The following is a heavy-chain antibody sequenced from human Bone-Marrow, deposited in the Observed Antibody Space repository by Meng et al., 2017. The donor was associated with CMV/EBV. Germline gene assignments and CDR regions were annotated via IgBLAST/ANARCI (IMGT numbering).Heavy chain of an antibody. V-gene: IGHV4-59*01. CDR3: ARDAVVPAAITQSADYYYYGMDV. Sequence: SETLPLTCSVSGGSFSDYYWTWIRQPPGKGLEWIGYIYGSGSTNYNPSLKSRVTISVDTSKNQFSLKLSSVTAADTAVYYCARDAVVPAAITQSADYYYYGMDVWGQGTTVTVSS. CDR2: IYGSGST. J-gene: IGHJ6*02. CDR1: GGSFSDYY. D-gene: IGHD2-2*02.